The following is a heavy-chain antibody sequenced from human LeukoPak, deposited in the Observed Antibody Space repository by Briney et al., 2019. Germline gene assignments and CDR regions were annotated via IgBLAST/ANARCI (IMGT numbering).Heavy chain of an antibody. V-gene: IGHV3-21*01. CDR1: RFTFSTYA. Sequence: GGSLRLSCAASRFTFSTYAMTWVRQAPGEGLGWVSSISSSSSYIYYADSVKGRFTISRDNAKNSLYLQMNSLRAEDTAVYYCAKDRPGIVGATTPDYWGQGTLVTVSS. J-gene: IGHJ4*02. D-gene: IGHD1-26*01. CDR3: AKDRPGIVGATTPDY. CDR2: ISSSSSYI.